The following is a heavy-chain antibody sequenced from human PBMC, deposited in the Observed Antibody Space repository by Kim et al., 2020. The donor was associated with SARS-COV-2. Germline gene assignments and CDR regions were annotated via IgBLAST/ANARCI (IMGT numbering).Heavy chain of an antibody. D-gene: IGHD6-6*01. CDR1: GFTFSNYA. CDR2: ISYDGTT. V-gene: IGHV3-30-3*01. CDR3: ARETGDYSSSFFDH. Sequence: GGSLRLSCAASGFTFSNYAMHWVRQAPGKGLEWVAIISYDGTTLYADSVKGRFTISRDESKNILYLQMNSLKFEDTAVFYCARETGDYSSSFFDHWGQGTLVTVST. J-gene: IGHJ4*02.